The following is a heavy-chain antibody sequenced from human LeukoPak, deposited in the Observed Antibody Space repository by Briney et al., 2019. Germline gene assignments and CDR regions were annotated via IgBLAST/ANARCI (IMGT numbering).Heavy chain of an antibody. V-gene: IGHV4-34*12. CDR3: ARDGYRRENCFDP. CDR1: GGAFSDYY. Sequence: SETLSLTCAVYGGAFSDYYWNWIRQPPGKGLEWIGSIFYSGNTYYNPSLKSRVTISVDTSKNHFSLKLTSVTAADTAVYYCARDGYRRENCFDPWGQGTLVTVSS. D-gene: IGHD5-24*01. J-gene: IGHJ5*02. CDR2: IFYSGNT.